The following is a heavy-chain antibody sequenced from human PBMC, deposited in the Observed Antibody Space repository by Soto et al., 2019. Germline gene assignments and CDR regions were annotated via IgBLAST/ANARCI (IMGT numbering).Heavy chain of an antibody. Sequence: LRLSCAASGFTFSSSDMHWVRQAPGKGLEWVSGIRGSGINTYYADSVKGRFTISRDNSRNTLHLQMNSLRAEDTAVYYCARKAVSITAYYFDYWGHGTLVTVSS. V-gene: IGHV3-23*01. D-gene: IGHD5-12*01. CDR1: GFTFSSSD. CDR3: ARKAVSITAYYFDY. CDR2: IRGSGINT. J-gene: IGHJ4*01.